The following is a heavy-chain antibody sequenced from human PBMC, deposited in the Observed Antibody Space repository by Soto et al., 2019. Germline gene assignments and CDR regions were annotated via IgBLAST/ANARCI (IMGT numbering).Heavy chain of an antibody. D-gene: IGHD5-12*01. CDR1: GFTFSNYA. V-gene: IGHV3-23*01. J-gene: IGHJ4*02. Sequence: EVQLLESGGGLVQPGGSLRLSCAASGFTFSNYAMSWVRQAPGKGLEWVSTISSSSGSTYYADSVKGRFTISRDNSKNFLYLQMNSLRGDDTAVYYCAKVGSERYSGQHSDYWGQGTLVTISS. CDR2: ISSSSGST. CDR3: AKVGSERYSGQHSDY.